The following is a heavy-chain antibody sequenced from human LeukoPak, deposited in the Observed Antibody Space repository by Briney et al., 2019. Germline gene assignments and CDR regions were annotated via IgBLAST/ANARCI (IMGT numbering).Heavy chain of an antibody. V-gene: IGHV4-4*02. CDR3: ARDKWEPRCDFDI. Sequence: SETLSLTCAVSGGSISSSNWWSWIRQPPGKGLEWIGEIYHSGSTNYNPSLKSRVTISVDKSKTQFSLKLSSVTAADTAVYYCARDKWEPRCDFDIWGQGTMVTVSS. J-gene: IGHJ3*02. CDR1: GGSISSSNW. D-gene: IGHD1-26*01. CDR2: IYHSGST.